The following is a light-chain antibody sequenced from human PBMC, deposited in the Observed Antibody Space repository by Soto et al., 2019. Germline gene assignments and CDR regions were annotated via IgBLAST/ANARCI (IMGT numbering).Light chain of an antibody. J-gene: IGLJ3*02. Sequence: QSALTQPPSASGSPGQSVTISCTGTSIDVGAYNYVSWYQQHAGKAPKLVIYEVTKRPSGVPDRFSGSKSANTASLTVSGLQAEDDADYYCSSFASSNTWVFGGGTKDTVL. CDR1: SIDVGAYNY. CDR3: SSFASSNTWV. V-gene: IGLV2-8*01. CDR2: EVT.